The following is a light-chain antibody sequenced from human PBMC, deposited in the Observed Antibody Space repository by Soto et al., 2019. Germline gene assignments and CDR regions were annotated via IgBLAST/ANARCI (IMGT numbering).Light chain of an antibody. Sequence: DIVMTQSPATLSVSPGERATLSCRASQSVSSNLAWYQQEPGQAPRLLIYGASTRATGIPARFSGSGSGTEFTLTISSLQSEDFAVYYCQQYNNWPLTFGGGTKVDIK. V-gene: IGKV3D-15*01. J-gene: IGKJ4*01. CDR1: QSVSSN. CDR2: GAS. CDR3: QQYNNWPLT.